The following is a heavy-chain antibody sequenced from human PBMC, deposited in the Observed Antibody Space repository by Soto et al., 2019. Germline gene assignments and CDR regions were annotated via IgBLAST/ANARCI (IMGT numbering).Heavy chain of an antibody. CDR2: IYYSGGT. CDR3: ARGFTTKVIDY. CDR1: GGSISDYY. V-gene: IGHV4-59*01. D-gene: IGHD5-18*01. Sequence: QVQLKESGPGLVKPSETLSLTCTVSGGSISDYYWSWIRQPPGKGLEWIGYIYYSGGTNYNPSLKSRVTISVDTSKNQFSLKLSSVTAADTAVYYCARGFTTKVIDYWGQGTLVTVSS. J-gene: IGHJ4*02.